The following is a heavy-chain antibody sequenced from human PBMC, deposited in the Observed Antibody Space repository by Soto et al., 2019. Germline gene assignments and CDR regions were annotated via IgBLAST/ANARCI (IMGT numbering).Heavy chain of an antibody. CDR1: GGTFSSYA. J-gene: IGHJ4*02. Sequence: GASVKVSCKASGGTFSSYAISWVRQAPGQGLEWMGEIIPIFGTANYAQKFQGRVTITADKSTSTAYMELSSLRSEDTAVYYCARGGYSYGYDYWGQGTLVTVSS. V-gene: IGHV1-69*06. CDR2: IIPIFGTA. CDR3: ARGGYSYGYDY. D-gene: IGHD5-18*01.